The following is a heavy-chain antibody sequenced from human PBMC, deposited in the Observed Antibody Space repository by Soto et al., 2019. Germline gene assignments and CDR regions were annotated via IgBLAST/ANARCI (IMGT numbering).Heavy chain of an antibody. Sequence: HPGGSLRLSCAASGFTFSSYAMHWVRQAPGKGLEWVAVISYDGSNKYYADSVKGRFTISRDNSKNTLYLQMNSLRAEDTAVYYCARGRSYYYYYYGMDVWGQGTTVTVSS. J-gene: IGHJ6*02. V-gene: IGHV3-30-3*01. D-gene: IGHD1-26*01. CDR3: ARGRSYYYYYYGMDV. CDR2: ISYDGSNK. CDR1: GFTFSSYA.